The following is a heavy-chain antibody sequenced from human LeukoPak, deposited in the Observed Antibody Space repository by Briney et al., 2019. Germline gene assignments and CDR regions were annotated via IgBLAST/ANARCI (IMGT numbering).Heavy chain of an antibody. V-gene: IGHV1-18*01. CDR2: ISTYNGNT. Sequence: ASVKVSCKASGGTFSSYAISWVRQAPGQGLEWMGWISTYNGNTNYAQKLQGRVTMTTDTSTSTAYMELRSLRSDDTAVYYCAREYGSGSRYFDYWGQGTLVTVSS. D-gene: IGHD3-10*01. J-gene: IGHJ4*02. CDR3: AREYGSGSRYFDY. CDR1: GGTFSSYA.